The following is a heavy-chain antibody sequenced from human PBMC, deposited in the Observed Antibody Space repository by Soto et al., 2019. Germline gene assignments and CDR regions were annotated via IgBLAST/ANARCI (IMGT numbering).Heavy chain of an antibody. J-gene: IGHJ4*02. V-gene: IGHV4-30-2*01. CDR2: IYHSGST. D-gene: IGHD2-8*02. CDR3: ARDKITGLFDY. CDR1: GGSISSGGYS. Sequence: SETLSLTCAVSGGSISSGGYSWSWIRQPPGKGLEWIGYIYHSGSTYYNPSLKSRVTISVDKSKNQFSLKLSSVTAADTAVYYCARDKITGLFDYWGQGTLVTVSS.